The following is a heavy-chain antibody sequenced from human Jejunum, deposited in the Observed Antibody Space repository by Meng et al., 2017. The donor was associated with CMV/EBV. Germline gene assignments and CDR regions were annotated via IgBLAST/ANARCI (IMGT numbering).Heavy chain of an antibody. Sequence: GFICRNHAMSCVHQAEGKELMWVSHISGSGGNTYSADCVKSRFTISRDTSKNTLFLQMNSLRAEDTAVYYCASRSGYGANSFFDNWGQGTLVTVSS. CDR1: GFICRNHA. V-gene: IGHV3-23*01. CDR2: ISGSGGNT. D-gene: IGHD4-23*01. J-gene: IGHJ4*02. CDR3: ASRSGYGANSFFDN.